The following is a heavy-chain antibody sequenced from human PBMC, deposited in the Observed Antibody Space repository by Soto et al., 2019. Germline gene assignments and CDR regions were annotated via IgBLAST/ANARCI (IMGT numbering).Heavy chain of an antibody. CDR1: GGSISSSSYY. Sequence: SETLSLTCTVSGGSISSSSYYWGWIRQPPGKGLEWIGSIYYSGSTYYNPSLKSRVTISVDTSKNQFSLKLSSVTAADTAVYYCARHPYYDFWSGPQVDVDYWGQGTLVTVS. CDR2: IYYSGST. V-gene: IGHV4-39*01. D-gene: IGHD3-3*01. J-gene: IGHJ4*02. CDR3: ARHPYYDFWSGPQVDVDY.